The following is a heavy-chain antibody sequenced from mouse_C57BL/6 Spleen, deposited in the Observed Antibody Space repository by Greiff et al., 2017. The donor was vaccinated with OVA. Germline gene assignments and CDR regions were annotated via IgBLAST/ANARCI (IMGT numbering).Heavy chain of an antibody. CDR2: IYPGDGDT. Sequence: VQLQESGPELVKPGASVKISCKASGYAFSSSWMNWVKQRPGKGLEWIGRIYPGDGDTNYNGKFKGKATLTADKSSSTAYMQLSSLTSEDSAVYFCARERAYWGQGTLVTVSA. J-gene: IGHJ3*01. CDR1: GYAFSSSW. V-gene: IGHV1-82*01. CDR3: ARERAY.